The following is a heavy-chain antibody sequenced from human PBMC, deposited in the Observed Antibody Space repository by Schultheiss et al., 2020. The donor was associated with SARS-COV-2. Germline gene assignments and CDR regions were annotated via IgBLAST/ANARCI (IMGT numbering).Heavy chain of an antibody. CDR1: GGSISSGSYY. CDR2: IYTSGST. J-gene: IGHJ5*02. D-gene: IGHD3-3*01. CDR3: AREKSITIFGVVNFNWFDP. V-gene: IGHV4-61*02. Sequence: SETLSLTCTVSGGSISSGSYYWSWIRQPAGKGLEWIGRIYTSGSTNYNPSLKSRVTMSVDTSKNQFSLKLSSVTAADTAVYYCAREKSITIFGVVNFNWFDPWGQGTLVTVSS.